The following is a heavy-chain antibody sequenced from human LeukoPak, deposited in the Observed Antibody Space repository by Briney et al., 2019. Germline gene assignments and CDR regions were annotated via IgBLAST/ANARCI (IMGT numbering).Heavy chain of an antibody. V-gene: IGHV3-53*01. CDR1: GFTVNSNY. Sequence: PGGSLRLSCAASGFTVNSNYMSWVRQAPGKGLEWVSVICSDGGTFYADSVKGRFTISRDNSKNTLYLQMNSLRVEDTAVYYCARDSSGPGYWGQGTLVTVSS. D-gene: IGHD6-19*01. J-gene: IGHJ4*02. CDR2: ICSDGGT. CDR3: ARDSSGPGY.